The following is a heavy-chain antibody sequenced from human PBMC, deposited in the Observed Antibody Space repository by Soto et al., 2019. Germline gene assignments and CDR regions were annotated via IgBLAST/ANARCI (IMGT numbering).Heavy chain of an antibody. CDR1: GFTFSSYA. Sequence: EVQLLESGGGLVQPGGSLRLSCAASGFTFSSYAMSWVRQAPGKGLEWVSAISGSGGSTYYADSVKGRFTISRDNSKNTLYLQMNSLRAEDTAVYYCAKDPDYGALKRVGYYFDYWAREPWSPSPQ. V-gene: IGHV3-23*01. CDR2: ISGSGGST. J-gene: IGHJ4*02. CDR3: AKDPDYGALKRVGYYFDY. D-gene: IGHD4-17*01.